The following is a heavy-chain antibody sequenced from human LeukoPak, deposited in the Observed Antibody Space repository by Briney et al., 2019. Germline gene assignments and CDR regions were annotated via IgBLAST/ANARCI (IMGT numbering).Heavy chain of an antibody. D-gene: IGHD3-10*01. CDR1: GFTFSTSW. CDR3: AREMVRGPGDY. V-gene: IGHV3-7*01. J-gene: IGHJ4*02. Sequence: GGSLRLSCEASGFTFSTSWMNWVRQAPGKGLEWVANINGDGRDKYYVGSVRGRFTISRDNADNSLYLQMNSLRGDDTAVYYCAREMVRGPGDYWGQGTLVTVSS. CDR2: INGDGRDK.